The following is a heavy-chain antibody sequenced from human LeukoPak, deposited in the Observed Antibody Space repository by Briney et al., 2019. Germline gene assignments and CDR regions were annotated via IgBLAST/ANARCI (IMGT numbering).Heavy chain of an antibody. CDR2: IKSKTDGGTT. V-gene: IGHV3-15*01. Sequence: GGSLRLSCAASGFTFSNAWMSWVRQAPGKGLEWVGRIKSKTDGGTTDYAAPVKGRFTISRDDSKNTLYLQMNSLKTEDTAVYYCTTDGKKGSGYQYYYYYYYMDVWGKGTTVTVSS. J-gene: IGHJ6*03. D-gene: IGHD3-3*01. CDR1: GFTFSNAW. CDR3: TTDGKKGSGYQYYYYYYYMDV.